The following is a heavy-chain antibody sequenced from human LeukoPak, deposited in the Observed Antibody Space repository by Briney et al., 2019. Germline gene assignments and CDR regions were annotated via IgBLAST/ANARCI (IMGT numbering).Heavy chain of an antibody. CDR1: EFTFSSYA. CDR2: ISGSGAST. Sequence: PGGSLRLSCAASEFTFSSYAMSWVRQAPGKGLEWISGISGSGASTYYADSVKGRFTISRDDSRNTLYLQMDSLRGDDTAVYYCAKDVGKWESLHFFDYWGQGTLVTVSS. D-gene: IGHD1-26*01. V-gene: IGHV3-23*01. CDR3: AKDVGKWESLHFFDY. J-gene: IGHJ4*02.